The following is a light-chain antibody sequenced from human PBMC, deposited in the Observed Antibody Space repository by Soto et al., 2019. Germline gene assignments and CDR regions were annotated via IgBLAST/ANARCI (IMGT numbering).Light chain of an antibody. CDR2: GAS. CDR1: QSVSVL. V-gene: IGKV3-20*01. CDR3: QQYGSSGT. J-gene: IGKJ1*01. Sequence: VMPPSPAMLSVSPGERAPLSCRASQSVSVLLAWYQQKPGQAPRLLIYGASNRATGIPDRLSGSGSGTDFTLTISRLEPEDFPVYYCQQYGSSGTFGQGTKVDIK.